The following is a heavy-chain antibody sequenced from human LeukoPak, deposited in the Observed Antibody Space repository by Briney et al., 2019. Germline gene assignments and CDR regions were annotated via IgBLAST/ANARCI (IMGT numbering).Heavy chain of an antibody. CDR3: ARRPRGVIIKTWFDS. J-gene: IGHJ5*01. Sequence: PSETLSITCAVYGGSFSGSYCTWIRQPPGKGLEWIGEINHSGSANYNPSLKSRVTILLDTSKNQFSLNLSSVTAADTAVYYCARRPRGVIIKTWFDSWGQGTLVTVSS. D-gene: IGHD3-10*01. CDR2: INHSGSA. V-gene: IGHV4-34*01. CDR1: GGSFSGSY.